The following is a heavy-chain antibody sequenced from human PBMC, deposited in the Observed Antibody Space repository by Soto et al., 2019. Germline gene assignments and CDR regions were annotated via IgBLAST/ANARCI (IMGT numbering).Heavy chain of an antibody. V-gene: IGHV2-70*13. CDR3: ARSIRGPRRFNGMDV. J-gene: IGHJ6*02. D-gene: IGHD1-20*01. Sequence: SGPTLVNPTDTLTLTCTFSGFSLTSPGMCVSWIRQSPGKALEWLALIERDDDDKYYSTSLKTRLTISKDTRKNQVDLTMANMEPADTATYYCARSIRGPRRFNGMDVWGQGTTVTVSS. CDR2: IERDDDDK. CDR1: GFSLTSPGMC.